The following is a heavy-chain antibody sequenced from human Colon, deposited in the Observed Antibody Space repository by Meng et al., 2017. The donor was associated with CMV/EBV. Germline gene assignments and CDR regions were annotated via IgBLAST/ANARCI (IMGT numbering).Heavy chain of an antibody. J-gene: IGHJ4*02. D-gene: IGHD1-26*01. V-gene: IGHV3-21*01. CDR1: GVTFSSYS. CDR2: ISSSSYDR. CDR3: AGGNGGSYSYVDY. Sequence: VQLLESGGGLFKPSGTLSFSCAVYGVTFSSYSRSWVRQAPGKGLEWVTAISSSSYDRYYASFVSRGFIISGANNNNSLYHLRSGTAAENTTLYYCAGGNGGSYSYVDYWGQGTLVTVSS.